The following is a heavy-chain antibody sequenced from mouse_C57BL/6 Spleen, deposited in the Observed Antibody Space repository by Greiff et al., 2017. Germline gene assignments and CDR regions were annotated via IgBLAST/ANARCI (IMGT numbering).Heavy chain of an antibody. J-gene: IGHJ3*01. CDR2: ISYDGSN. CDR1: GYSITSGYY. CDR3: ARLGQGFAY. V-gene: IGHV3-6*01. D-gene: IGHD4-1*01. Sequence: EVQLQQSGPGLVKPSQSLSLTCSVTGYSITSGYYWNWIRQFPGNKLEWMGYISYDGSNNYNPSLKNRISITRDTSKNQFFLKLNSVTTEDTATYYCARLGQGFAYWGQGTLVTVSA.